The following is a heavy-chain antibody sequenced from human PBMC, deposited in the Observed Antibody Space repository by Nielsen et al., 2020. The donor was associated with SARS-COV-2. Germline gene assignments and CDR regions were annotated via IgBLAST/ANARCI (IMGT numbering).Heavy chain of an antibody. CDR3: VTMIVDSGY. Sequence: SLKISCVASGFAFDDHGMHWVRQRPGKGLEWVSGITWNSGGRGYAASVKGRFTISRDNAKNSLYLQMNSLRAEDTALYYCVTMIVDSGYWGQGTLVTVSS. D-gene: IGHD3-22*01. CDR2: ITWNSGGR. J-gene: IGHJ4*02. CDR1: GFAFDDHG. V-gene: IGHV3-9*01.